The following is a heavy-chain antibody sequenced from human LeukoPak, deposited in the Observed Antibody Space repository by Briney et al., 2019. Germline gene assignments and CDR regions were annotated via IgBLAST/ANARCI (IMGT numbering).Heavy chain of an antibody. CDR3: ARDDTDCSSTSCYGTYYCYGMDV. J-gene: IGHJ6*02. CDR2: IWYDGSNK. CDR1: GFTFSSYG. Sequence: GGSLRLSCAASGFTFSSYGMHWVRQAPGKGLEWVAVIWYDGSNKYYADSVKGRFTISRDNSKNTLYLQMNSLRAEDTAVYYCARDDTDCSSTSCYGTYYCYGMDVWGQGTTVTVSS. D-gene: IGHD2-2*01. V-gene: IGHV3-33*01.